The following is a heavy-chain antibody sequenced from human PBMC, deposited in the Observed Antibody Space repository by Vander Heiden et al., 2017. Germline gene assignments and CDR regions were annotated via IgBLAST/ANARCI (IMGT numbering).Heavy chain of an antibody. D-gene: IGHD3-10*01. Sequence: VQLVQSGAEVRKPGASVKVSCKASGYTFTTYGINWVRQAPGQGLEWMGWISVYNGNTKYAQRLQGRLTMTTATSTSTAYMELRSLRSDDTAVYYCARSTMVRGVIISSNWFDPWGQGTLVTVSS. V-gene: IGHV1-18*01. CDR1: GYTFTTYG. CDR3: ARSTMVRGVIISSNWFDP. CDR2: ISVYNGNT. J-gene: IGHJ5*02.